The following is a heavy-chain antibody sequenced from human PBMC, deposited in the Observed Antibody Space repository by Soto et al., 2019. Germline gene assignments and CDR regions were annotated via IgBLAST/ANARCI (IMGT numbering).Heavy chain of an antibody. CDR3: ARQVFGWTGPFDY. CDR2: IYYSGNT. J-gene: IGHJ4*02. V-gene: IGHV4-59*08. Sequence: SETLSLTCTVSGGSISSYYWSWIRQPPGKGLEWVGYIYYSGNTNYNPSLKSRVTISVDTSKNQFSLKLSSVTAADTAVYYCARQVFGWTGPFDYWGQGTPVTVS. CDR1: GGSISSYY. D-gene: IGHD3-9*01.